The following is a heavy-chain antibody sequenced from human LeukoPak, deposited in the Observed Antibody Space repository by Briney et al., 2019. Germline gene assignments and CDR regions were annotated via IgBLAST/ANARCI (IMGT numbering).Heavy chain of an antibody. CDR2: ISYSGST. D-gene: IGHD3-10*01. CDR3: ARDRKYYYGSGSSHSDY. Sequence: PSETLSLTCTVSGGSISNSDYYWGWIRQPPGRGLEWIGYISYSGSTYYNPSLKSRVTISVDTSKDQFSLRLSSVTAADTAVYYCARDRKYYYGSGSSHSDYWGQGTLVTVSS. J-gene: IGHJ4*02. CDR1: GGSISNSDYY. V-gene: IGHV4-30-4*08.